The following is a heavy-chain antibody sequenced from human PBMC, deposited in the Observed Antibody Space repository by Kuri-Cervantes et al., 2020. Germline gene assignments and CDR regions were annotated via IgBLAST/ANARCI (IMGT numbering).Heavy chain of an antibody. Sequence: SETLSLTCTVSGGSISSSSCYWGWIHQPPGKGLEWIGSIYYSGSTYYNPSLKSRVTISVDTSKNQFSLKLSSVTAADTAVYYCATTQRGYSYGYPNPFDYWGQGTLVTVSS. CDR1: GGSISSSSCY. J-gene: IGHJ4*02. D-gene: IGHD5-18*01. CDR3: ATTQRGYSYGYPNPFDY. V-gene: IGHV4-39*01. CDR2: IYYSGST.